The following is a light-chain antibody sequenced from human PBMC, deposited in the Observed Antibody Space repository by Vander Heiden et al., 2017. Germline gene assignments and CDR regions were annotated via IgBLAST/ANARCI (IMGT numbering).Light chain of an antibody. CDR1: QSVSSN. V-gene: IGKV3-15*01. J-gene: IGKJ3*01. Sequence: EIVMTQSPATLSVSPGERATLSCRASQSVSSNLAWYQQKPGQAPRLLIYGASTRATGIPARFSGSGSGTEFTLTISSLQSEDFAVYYCQQDNNCIFTFGHGTKVDIK. CDR3: QQDNNCIFT. CDR2: GAS.